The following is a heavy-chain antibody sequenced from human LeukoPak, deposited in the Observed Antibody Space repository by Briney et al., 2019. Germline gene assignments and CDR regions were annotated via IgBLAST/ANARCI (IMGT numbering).Heavy chain of an antibody. V-gene: IGHV6-1*01. J-gene: IGHJ6*03. CDR2: TYYKSKWYN. CDR3: SREVSYDSLGIYYMDV. CDR1: GDTVSSNSAA. Sequence: SQTLSLTCAISGDTVSSNSAAWNWIRQSPSRGLEWLGRTYYKSKWYNDYALSVKSRITVNPDTSKNQFSLQLKSVTPEDTAVYYCSREVSYDSLGIYYMDVWGKGTTVTIFS. D-gene: IGHD3-22*01.